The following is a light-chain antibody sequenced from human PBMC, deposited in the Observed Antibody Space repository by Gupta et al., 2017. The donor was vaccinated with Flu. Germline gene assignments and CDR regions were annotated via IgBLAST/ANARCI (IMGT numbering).Light chain of an antibody. V-gene: IGKV3D-15*01. Sequence: APLSVSPGERATLSCRASQSVSSNLAGYQQKPGQAPRLLIYGASTRATGIPARFSGSGSGTEFTLTISSLQSEDFAVYYCQQYNNWPPRTFGQGTKVEIK. J-gene: IGKJ1*01. CDR2: GAS. CDR1: QSVSSN. CDR3: QQYNNWPPRT.